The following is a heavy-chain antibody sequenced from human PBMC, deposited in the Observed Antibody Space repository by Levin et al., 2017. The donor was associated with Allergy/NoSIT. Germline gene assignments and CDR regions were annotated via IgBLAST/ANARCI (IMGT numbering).Heavy chain of an antibody. Sequence: ASVKVSCKASGFTFTFYAITWVRQAPGQGLEWMGWISPYNGDTKYAQKLQDRVTMTTDTSTSTAYMELRSLRSDDKAVYSWAREMAETAADTFDIWGQGTMVTVSS. V-gene: IGHV1-18*01. CDR1: GFTFTFYA. J-gene: IGHJ3*02. CDR2: ISPYNGDT. CDR3: AREMAETAADTFDI. D-gene: IGHD2-8*01.